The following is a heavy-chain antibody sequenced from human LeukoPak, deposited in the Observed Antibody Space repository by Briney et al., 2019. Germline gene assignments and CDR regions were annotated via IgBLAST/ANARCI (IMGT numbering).Heavy chain of an antibody. Sequence: SETLSLTCAVSGGSINRGDYSWSWIRQPPGKGLEWIGYIYYSGNAYYNPSLKSRLTISMDMSKNQFSLKLSSVTAADTAVYYCARAIGSYDWFDPWGQGTLVTVSS. D-gene: IGHD1-26*01. CDR2: IYYSGNA. CDR3: ARAIGSYDWFDP. CDR1: GGSINRGDYS. J-gene: IGHJ5*02. V-gene: IGHV4-30-4*07.